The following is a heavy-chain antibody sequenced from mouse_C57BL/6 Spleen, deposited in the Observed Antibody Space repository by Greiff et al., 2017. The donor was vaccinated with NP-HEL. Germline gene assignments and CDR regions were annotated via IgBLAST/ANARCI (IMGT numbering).Heavy chain of an antibody. CDR2: IDPSDSET. CDR3: ARDLNYYGSRGWYFDV. CDR1: GYTFTSYW. V-gene: IGHV1-52*01. Sequence: VKLQQPGAELVRPGSSVKLSCKASGYTFTSYWMHWVKQRPIQGLEWIGNIDPSDSETHYNQKFKDKATLTVDKSSSTAYMQLSSLTSEDSAVYYCARDLNYYGSRGWYFDVWGTGTTVTVSS. J-gene: IGHJ1*03. D-gene: IGHD1-1*01.